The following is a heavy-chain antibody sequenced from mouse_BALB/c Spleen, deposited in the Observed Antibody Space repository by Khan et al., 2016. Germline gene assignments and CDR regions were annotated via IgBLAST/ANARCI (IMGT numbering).Heavy chain of an antibody. Sequence: QVQLQQSGAELVRPGTSVKVSCKASGYAFTNYLIEWVKQRPGQGLEWIGVINPGSGGTNYNEKFKGKATLTADKSSSTAYMQLSSLTSDDSAVYFCARADYYGGSGAYWGQGTLVTVSA. CDR2: INPGSGGT. CDR1: GYAFTNYL. CDR3: ARADYYGGSGAY. D-gene: IGHD1-1*01. J-gene: IGHJ3*01. V-gene: IGHV1-54*01.